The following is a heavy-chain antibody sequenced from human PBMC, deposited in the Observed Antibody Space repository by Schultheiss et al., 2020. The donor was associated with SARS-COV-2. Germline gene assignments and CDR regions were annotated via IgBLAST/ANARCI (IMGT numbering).Heavy chain of an antibody. D-gene: IGHD3-22*01. Sequence: GESLKISCAVSGFTFSSYGMHWVRQAPGKGLEWVAVIWYDGSNKYYADSVEGRFTISRDNSKNTLYLQMNSLRAEDTAVYYCARDRWYYDSSGYNYYYYGMDVWGQGTTVTVSS. CDR3: ARDRWYYDSSGYNYYYYGMDV. CDR1: GFTFSSYG. V-gene: IGHV3-33*08. CDR2: IWYDGSNK. J-gene: IGHJ6*02.